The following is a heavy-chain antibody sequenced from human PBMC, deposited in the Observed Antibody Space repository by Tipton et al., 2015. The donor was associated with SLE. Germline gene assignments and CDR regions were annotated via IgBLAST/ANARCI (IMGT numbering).Heavy chain of an antibody. CDR3: ASRTTVTTTDY. V-gene: IGHV4-39*01. CDR2: IYYSGST. CDR1: GGSISSSSYY. Sequence: TLSLTCTVSGGSISSSSYYWGWIRQPPGKGLGWIGSIYYSGSTYYNPSLKSRVTISVDTSKNQFSLKLSSVTAADTAVYYCASRTTVTTTDYWGQGTLVTVSS. D-gene: IGHD4-17*01. J-gene: IGHJ4*02.